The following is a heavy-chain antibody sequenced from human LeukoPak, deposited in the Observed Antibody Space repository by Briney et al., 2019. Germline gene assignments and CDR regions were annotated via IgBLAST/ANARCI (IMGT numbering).Heavy chain of an antibody. D-gene: IGHD2/OR15-2a*01. Sequence: PSETLSLTCTVSGGSISSYYWSWIRQPPGKGLEWIGYIYYSGSTNYNPSLKSRVTMSVETSKNQVSLKLSSVTAADTAVYYCATEGNIIFDYWGQGTLVTVSS. J-gene: IGHJ4*02. CDR2: IYYSGST. CDR1: GGSISSYY. V-gene: IGHV4-59*12. CDR3: ATEGNIIFDY.